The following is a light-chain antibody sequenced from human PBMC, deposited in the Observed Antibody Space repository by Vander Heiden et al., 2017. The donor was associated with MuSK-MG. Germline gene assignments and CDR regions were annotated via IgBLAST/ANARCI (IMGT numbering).Light chain of an antibody. J-gene: IGKJ1*01. CDR1: QTVSRY. Sequence: DIQMTQSPSSLSASVGDRVTITCRASQTVSRYLNWYQQQPGKAPKLLIYAASTLQSGVPSRFSGSGSGTDFTLTISRLQPEDFATYYCQQRDSTPMTFGQGTKVEIK. CDR3: QQRDSTPMT. CDR2: AAS. V-gene: IGKV1-39*01.